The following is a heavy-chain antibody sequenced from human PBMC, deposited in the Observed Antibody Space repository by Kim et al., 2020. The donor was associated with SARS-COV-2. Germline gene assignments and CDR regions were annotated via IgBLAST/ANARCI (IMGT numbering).Heavy chain of an antibody. CDR1: GFTFSSYA. CDR2: ISYDGSNK. Sequence: GGSLRLSCAASGFTFSSYAMHWVRQAPGKGLVWVAVISYDGSNKYYADSVKGRFTISRDNSKNTLYLQMNSLRAEDTAVYYCARERGVFGIDPCGQGTLVTVSS. CDR3: ARERGVFGIDP. V-gene: IGHV3-30*04. J-gene: IGHJ5*02. D-gene: IGHD3-3*01.